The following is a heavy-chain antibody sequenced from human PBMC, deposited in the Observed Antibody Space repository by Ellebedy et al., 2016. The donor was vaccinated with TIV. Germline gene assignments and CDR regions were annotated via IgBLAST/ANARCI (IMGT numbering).Heavy chain of an antibody. D-gene: IGHD4-23*01. V-gene: IGHV1-2*02. CDR2: INPNSGGT. Sequence: ASVKVSCKASGYTFTGNYIHWVRQAPGQGLEWMGWINPNSGGTDYAQKFQGRVTMTRDTSISTAYMELSRLRSDDTAVYYCARGPYGGISVWYFDVWGRGILVTVSS. CDR1: GYTFTGNY. J-gene: IGHJ2*01. CDR3: ARGPYGGISVWYFDV.